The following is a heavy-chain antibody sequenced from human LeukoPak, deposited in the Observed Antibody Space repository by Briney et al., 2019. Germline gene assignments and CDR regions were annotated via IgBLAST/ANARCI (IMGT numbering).Heavy chain of an antibody. Sequence: SETLSLTCTVSGGSISSYYWSWIRQPAGKGQEWIGRIYTSGSTNYNPSLKSRVTMSVDTSKNQFSLKLSSVTAADTAVYYCARDSHITMVRGVIITGNWFDPWGQGTLVTVSS. CDR2: IYTSGST. D-gene: IGHD3-10*01. J-gene: IGHJ5*02. CDR1: GGSISSYY. V-gene: IGHV4-4*07. CDR3: ARDSHITMVRGVIITGNWFDP.